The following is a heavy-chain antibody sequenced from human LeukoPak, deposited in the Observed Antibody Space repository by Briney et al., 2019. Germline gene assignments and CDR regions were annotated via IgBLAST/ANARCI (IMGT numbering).Heavy chain of an antibody. V-gene: IGHV3-74*01. D-gene: IGHD3/OR15-3a*01. CDR1: GSTFSSYW. Sequence: GGSLRLSCAASGSTFSSYWMHWVRQAPGKGLVWFSRISSDGSNTGYADSVKGRFTISRDNAKNTVYLQMNSPSAEDTAVYSCASSFSTVDYWGQGTLVTVSS. CDR3: ASSFSTVDY. CDR2: ISSDGSNT. J-gene: IGHJ4*02.